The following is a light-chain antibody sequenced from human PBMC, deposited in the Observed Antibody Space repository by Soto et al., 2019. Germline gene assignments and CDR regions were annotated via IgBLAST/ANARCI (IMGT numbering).Light chain of an antibody. CDR2: GAS. V-gene: IGKV3-15*01. CDR1: QSISDT. Sequence: EVVITQSPATLSVSPGGRATLSCRASQSISDTLAWYQQKPGQAPRLLIYGASTRAPGFPARFSGSGSGTDFTLTISSLQSEDFATYYCLQHNSYPLTLGGGSKVDIK. CDR3: LQHNSYPLT. J-gene: IGKJ4*01.